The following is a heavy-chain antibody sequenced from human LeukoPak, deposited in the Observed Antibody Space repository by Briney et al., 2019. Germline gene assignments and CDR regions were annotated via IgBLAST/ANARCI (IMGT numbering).Heavy chain of an antibody. CDR1: GYTLTELS. V-gene: IGHV1-24*01. CDR2: FDPEDGET. D-gene: IGHD3-10*01. Sequence: ASVKVSCKVSGYTLTELSMHWVRQAPGKGLEWMGGFDPEDGETIYAQKFQGRVTMTEDTSTDTAYMELSSLRSEDTAVYYCATLTMVRGVINNWFDPWGQGTLVTVSS. J-gene: IGHJ5*02. CDR3: ATLTMVRGVINNWFDP.